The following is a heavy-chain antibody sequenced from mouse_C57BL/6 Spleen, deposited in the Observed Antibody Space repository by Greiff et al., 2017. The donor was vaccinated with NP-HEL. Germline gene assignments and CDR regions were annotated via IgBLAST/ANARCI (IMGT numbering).Heavy chain of an antibody. D-gene: IGHD4-1*01. J-gene: IGHJ2*01. V-gene: IGHV1-59*01. Sequence: QVQLQQSGAELVRPGTSVKLSCKASGYTFTSYWMHWVKQRPGQGLEWIGVIDPSDSYTNYNQKFKGKATLTVDTSSSTAYMQLSSLTSEDSAVYYCARRVGPLDYWGQGTTLTVSS. CDR1: GYTFTSYW. CDR3: ARRVGPLDY. CDR2: IDPSDSYT.